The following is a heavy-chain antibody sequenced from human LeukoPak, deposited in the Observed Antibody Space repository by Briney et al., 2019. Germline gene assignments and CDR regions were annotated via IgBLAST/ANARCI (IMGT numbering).Heavy chain of an antibody. J-gene: IGHJ4*02. Sequence: GGSLRLFCAASGFPFSSYSMTWVRQAPGKGLEWVASIKEDGSERQYVDSVKGRFSISRDNTKGSLFLQLNSLRAENTAVYYCARDFGYFTNGVCHKRFWYWGQGTLVAVAS. CDR1: GFPFSSYS. V-gene: IGHV3-7*01. CDR3: ARDFGYFTNGVCHKRFWY. D-gene: IGHD2-8*01. CDR2: IKEDGSER.